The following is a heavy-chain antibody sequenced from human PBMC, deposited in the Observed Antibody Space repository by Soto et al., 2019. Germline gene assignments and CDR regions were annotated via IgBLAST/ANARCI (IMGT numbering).Heavy chain of an antibody. CDR2: VIPLFDTA. J-gene: IGHJ6*02. Sequence: QVQVVQSGAEVKKPGSSVKVSCKVSGGIFTNNAISWVRQAPGQGREWLGGVIPLFDTAYYAQIFRGRLRIAAAGATTTTYMELSGLTSAYTAVYFCATGGHNDGYNFYHGMDVWGQGTTVTVS. CDR3: ATGGHNDGYNFYHGMDV. V-gene: IGHV1-69*01. D-gene: IGHD5-18*01. CDR1: GGIFTNNA.